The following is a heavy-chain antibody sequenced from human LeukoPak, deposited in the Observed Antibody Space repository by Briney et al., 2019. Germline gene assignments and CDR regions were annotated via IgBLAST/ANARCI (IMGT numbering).Heavy chain of an antibody. Sequence: GGSLRLSCAASGFTFDDYAMHWVRQAPGKGLEWVSGISWNSGSIGYADSVKGRFTISRDNAKNTLYLQMNNLRAEDTAVYYCARDPMALDWFDPWGQGTLVTFSS. CDR2: ISWNSGSI. CDR1: GFTFDDYA. V-gene: IGHV3-9*01. CDR3: ARDPMALDWFDP. J-gene: IGHJ5*02. D-gene: IGHD3-10*01.